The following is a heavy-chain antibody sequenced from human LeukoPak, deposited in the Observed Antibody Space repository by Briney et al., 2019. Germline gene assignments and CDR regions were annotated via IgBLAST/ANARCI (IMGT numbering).Heavy chain of an antibody. CDR2: IYYSGST. Sequence: PSETLSLTCTVSGGSISSYYWSWIRQPPGKGLEWIGDIYYSGSTNYNPSLKSRVTISVDTSKIQFSLKLSSVTAADTAVYYCARAAGYYGDYLDYWGQGTLVTVSS. CDR1: GGSISSYY. J-gene: IGHJ4*02. CDR3: ARAAGYYGDYLDY. V-gene: IGHV4-59*01. D-gene: IGHD4-17*01.